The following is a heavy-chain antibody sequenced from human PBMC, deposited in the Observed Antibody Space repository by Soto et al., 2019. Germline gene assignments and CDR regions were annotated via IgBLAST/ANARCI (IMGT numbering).Heavy chain of an antibody. CDR3: ARDKVLSRTIFGVAYNWFDP. CDR1: GFTFSSYW. Sequence: VGSLRLSCAASGFTFSSYWMHWVRQAPGKGLVWVSRINSDGSSTSYADSVKGRFTISRDNAKNTLYLQMNSLRAEDTAVYYCARDKVLSRTIFGVAYNWFDPWGQGTLVTVSS. CDR2: INSDGSST. J-gene: IGHJ5*02. D-gene: IGHD3-3*01. V-gene: IGHV3-74*01.